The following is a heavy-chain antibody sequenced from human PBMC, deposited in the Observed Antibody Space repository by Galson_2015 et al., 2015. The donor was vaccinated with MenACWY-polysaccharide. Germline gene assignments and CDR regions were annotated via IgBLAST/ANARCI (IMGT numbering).Heavy chain of an antibody. CDR1: GFTFSSYG. Sequence: SLRLSCAASGFTFSSYGMHWVRQAPGKGLEWVAFIRYDGSNRYYADSVKGRFTISRDNSKNTLYLQMNSLRAEDTAVYYCAKDFSGYYYDSSGYSPVRPWGQGTLVTVSS. V-gene: IGHV3-30*02. D-gene: IGHD3-22*01. J-gene: IGHJ5*02. CDR2: IRYDGSNR. CDR3: AKDFSGYYYDSSGYSPVRP.